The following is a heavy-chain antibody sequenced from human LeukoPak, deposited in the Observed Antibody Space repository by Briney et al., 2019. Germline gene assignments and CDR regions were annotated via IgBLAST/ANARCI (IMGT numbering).Heavy chain of an antibody. Sequence: GGSLRLSCAASGFTFNSYAIHWVRQAPGKGLEWVAVISYDGSNKYYADSVRGRFTISRDNSKNTLYLQLNSLRPEDTAVYYCARDQLAYSGYDTLFDYWGQGTLVTVSS. V-gene: IGHV3-30*04. CDR2: ISYDGSNK. CDR1: GFTFNSYA. CDR3: ARDQLAYSGYDTLFDY. J-gene: IGHJ4*02. D-gene: IGHD5-12*01.